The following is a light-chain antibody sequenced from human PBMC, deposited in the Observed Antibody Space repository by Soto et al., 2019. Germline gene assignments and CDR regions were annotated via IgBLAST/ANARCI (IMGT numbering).Light chain of an antibody. J-gene: IGKJ4*01. V-gene: IGKV1-39*01. CDR3: QQSHNAPLT. CDR2: GAT. CDR1: EDSISY. Sequence: DIRMTQSPSSLSASVGDRVTLTCRASEDSISYLNWYQHKPGRAPTVLVYGATNLPSGVPSRFSGSGSGTEFTFTISSLQPEDFATDYCQQSHNAPLTFGGGTKVE.